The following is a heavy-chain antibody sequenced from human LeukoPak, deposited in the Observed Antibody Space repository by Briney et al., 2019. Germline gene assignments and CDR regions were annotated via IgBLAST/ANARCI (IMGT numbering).Heavy chain of an antibody. J-gene: IGHJ4*02. V-gene: IGHV3-49*03. D-gene: IGHD3-10*01. CDR2: IRSKAYGGTT. CDR3: TRGRVTMIRGVIAYFDY. CDR1: GFTVCDYA. Sequence: PWGSLRLSCTASGFTVCDYAMSWLRQAPGKGLKWVGFIRSKAYGGTTEYAASVKGRFTISRDHSKSLAYLQMNSLKTEDTAVYYGTRGRVTMIRGVIAYFDYWGQGTLVTVSS.